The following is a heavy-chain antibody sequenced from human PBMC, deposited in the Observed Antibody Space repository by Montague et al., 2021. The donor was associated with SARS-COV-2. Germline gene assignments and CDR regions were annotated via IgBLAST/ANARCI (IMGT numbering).Heavy chain of an antibody. D-gene: IGHD3-16*01. CDR3: ARQLGGFGV. V-gene: IGHV4-31*03. J-gene: IGHJ3*01. Sequence: TRSLTCTVSGVSITRGGYFWSWIRQHPGRGLEWIGYIDNSGSAHYNPSLTSRVSMSIDTSNNQFSVKLTSVTTADAAIYYCARQLGGFGVWGQGTTVTVSS. CDR1: GVSITRGGYF. CDR2: IDNSGSA.